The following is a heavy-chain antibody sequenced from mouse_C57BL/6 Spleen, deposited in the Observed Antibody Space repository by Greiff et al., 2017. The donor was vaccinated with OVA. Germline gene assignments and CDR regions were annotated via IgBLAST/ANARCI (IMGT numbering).Heavy chain of an antibody. CDR1: GYTFTSYW. Sequence: QVQLQQSGAELVKPGASVKMSCKASGYTFTSYWITWVKQRPGQGLEWIGDIYPGSGSTNYNEKFKSKATLTVDTSSSTAYMQLSSLTSEDSAVYYCARQGDYDDPFDYWGQGTTLTVSS. CDR3: ARQGDYDDPFDY. D-gene: IGHD2-4*01. J-gene: IGHJ2*01. V-gene: IGHV1-55*01. CDR2: IYPGSGST.